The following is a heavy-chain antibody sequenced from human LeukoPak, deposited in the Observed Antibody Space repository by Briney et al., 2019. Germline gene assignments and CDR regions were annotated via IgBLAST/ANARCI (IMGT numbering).Heavy chain of an antibody. CDR3: ARSIHSSARLSARYYFDY. CDR2: INWNGGST. D-gene: IGHD6-19*01. V-gene: IGHV3-20*04. J-gene: IGHJ4*02. Sequence: GGSLRLSCAASGFTFDDYGMSWVRQAPGKGLEWVSGINWNGGSTGYADSVKGRFTISRDNAKSSLYLQMNSLRAEDTALYYCARSIHSSARLSARYYFDYWGQGTLVTASS. CDR1: GFTFDDYG.